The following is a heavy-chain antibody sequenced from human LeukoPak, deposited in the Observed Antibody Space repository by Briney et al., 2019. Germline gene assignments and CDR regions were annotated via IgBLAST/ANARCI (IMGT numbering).Heavy chain of an antibody. Sequence: GGSLRLSCAASGFTVSNNYMSWVRQAPGKGLEWVSVIYRDGSTYYADSVKGRFTISRDNTKNTLYLQMDSLRAEDTAVYYCALSPSAWNDVDYWGQGTLVTVSS. CDR2: IYRDGST. J-gene: IGHJ4*02. CDR3: ALSPSAWNDVDY. V-gene: IGHV3-53*01. CDR1: GFTVSNNY. D-gene: IGHD1-1*01.